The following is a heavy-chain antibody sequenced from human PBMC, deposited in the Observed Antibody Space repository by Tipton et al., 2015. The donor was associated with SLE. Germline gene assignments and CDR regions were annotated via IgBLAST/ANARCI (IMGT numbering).Heavy chain of an antibody. D-gene: IGHD6-19*01. V-gene: IGHV4-30-2*01. J-gene: IGHJ5*02. CDR2: IYHSGST. CDR1: GGSISSGVSS. Sequence: TLSLTCAASGGSISSGVSSWSWIRQPPGKGLEWIGYIYHSGSTYYNPSLKSRVTISVDRSKNQFSLKLSSVTAADTAVYYCARAQWLVRWFDPWGQGTLVTVSS. CDR3: ARAQWLVRWFDP.